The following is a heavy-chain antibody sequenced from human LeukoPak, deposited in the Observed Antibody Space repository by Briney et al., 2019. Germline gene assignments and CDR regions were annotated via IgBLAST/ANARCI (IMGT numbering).Heavy chain of an antibody. CDR3: ARGRLGTTVVRFDP. D-gene: IGHD4-17*01. Sequence: PSQTLSLTCAVSGGSISSGGYSWSWIRQPPGKGLEWIGYIYYSGSTYYNPSLKSRVTISVDTSKNQFSLKLSSVTAADTAVYHCARGRLGTTVVRFDPWGQGTLVTVSS. V-gene: IGHV4-30-4*07. J-gene: IGHJ5*02. CDR1: GGSISSGGYS. CDR2: IYYSGST.